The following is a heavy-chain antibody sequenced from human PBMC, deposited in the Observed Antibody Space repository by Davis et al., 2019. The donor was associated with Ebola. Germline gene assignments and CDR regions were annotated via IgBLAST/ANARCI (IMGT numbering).Heavy chain of an antibody. J-gene: IGHJ3*02. CDR3: ARESSTRRDAFDI. Sequence: AASVKVSCKSSGGTFSSYAISWVRQAPGQGLEWMGRIIPILGIANYAQKFQGRVTITADKSTSTAYMELSSLRSEDTAVYYCARESSTRRDAFDIWGQGTMVTVSS. CDR1: GGTFSSYA. D-gene: IGHD1-26*01. CDR2: IIPILGIA. V-gene: IGHV1-69*04.